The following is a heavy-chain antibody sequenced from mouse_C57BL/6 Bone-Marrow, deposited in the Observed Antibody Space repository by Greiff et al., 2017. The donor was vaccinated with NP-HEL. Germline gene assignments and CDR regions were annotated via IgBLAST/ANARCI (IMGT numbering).Heavy chain of an antibody. Sequence: QVQLQQSGAELVRPGASVTLSCKASGYTFTDYEMHWVKQTPVHGLEWIGAIDPETGGTAYNQKFKGKAILTADKSSSTAYMELRSLTSEDSAVYYCTSLRTTVVATEDYWGQGTTLTVSS. CDR3: TSLRTTVVATEDY. J-gene: IGHJ2*01. CDR1: GYTFTDYE. D-gene: IGHD1-1*01. V-gene: IGHV1-15*01. CDR2: IDPETGGT.